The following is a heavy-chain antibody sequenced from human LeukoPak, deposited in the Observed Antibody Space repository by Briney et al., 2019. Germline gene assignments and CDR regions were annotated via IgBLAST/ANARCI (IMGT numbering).Heavy chain of an antibody. D-gene: IGHD2-15*01. Sequence: PGGSLSLSYAASGFTCSSYCMHWVRQVPGRGLVWVSRIKTDGTSTNYADSVKGRFTISRDNAKNTLYLQMNSLRAKDTAVYYCARGHIVGYGFDIWGQGTMVTVSS. CDR3: ARGHIVGYGFDI. CDR1: GFTCSSYC. CDR2: IKTDGTST. J-gene: IGHJ3*02. V-gene: IGHV3-74*01.